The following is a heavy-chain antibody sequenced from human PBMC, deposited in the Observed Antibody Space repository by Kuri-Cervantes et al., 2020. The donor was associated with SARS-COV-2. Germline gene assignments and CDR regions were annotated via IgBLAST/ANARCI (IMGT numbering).Heavy chain of an antibody. J-gene: IGHJ4*02. V-gene: IGHV4-39*07. CDR2: IYHSGST. CDR1: GGSISSSSYY. D-gene: IGHD5-24*01. Sequence: GSLRLSCTVSGGSISSSSYYWGWIRQPPGKGLEWIGSIYHSGSTYYNPSLKSRVTISVDTSKNQFSLKLSSVTAADTAVYYCARREMATMSFDYWGQGTLVTVSS. CDR3: ARREMATMSFDY.